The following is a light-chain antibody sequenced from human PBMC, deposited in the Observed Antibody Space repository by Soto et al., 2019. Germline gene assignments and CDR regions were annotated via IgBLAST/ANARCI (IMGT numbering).Light chain of an antibody. CDR3: QQYHDWPRT. Sequence: EIVLTQSPCTLSLSPGERATLSCRASQSVSSSYLAWYQQKPGRAPRHLIYGASSRATGIPARFSGSGSGTEFTLTISSLQSEEFAVYYCQQYHDWPRTFGRGTKVAIK. CDR1: QSVSSSY. J-gene: IGKJ1*01. CDR2: GAS. V-gene: IGKV3-20*01.